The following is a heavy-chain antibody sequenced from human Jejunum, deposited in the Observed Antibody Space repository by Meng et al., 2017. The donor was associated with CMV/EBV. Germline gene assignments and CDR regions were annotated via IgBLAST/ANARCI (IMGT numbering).Heavy chain of an antibody. CDR3: AHFVGGYYPSRPDY. J-gene: IGHJ4*02. CDR1: GFSPSTSGEG. D-gene: IGHD1-26*01. V-gene: IGHV2-5*02. CDR2: IYRGDDK. Sequence: LKESGPPLVKPLPTLPLTCSFSGFSPSTSGEGVGWIRQPPGKALEWLALIYRGDDKRYSPSLNSRLTIAKDTSKNEVVLTLTNMGPIDTGTYYCAHFVGGYYPSRPDYWGQGTLVTVSS.